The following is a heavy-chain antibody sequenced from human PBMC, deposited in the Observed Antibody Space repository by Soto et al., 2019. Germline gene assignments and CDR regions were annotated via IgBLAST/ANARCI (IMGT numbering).Heavy chain of an antibody. CDR2: ISIYSGNT. CDR1: GYTFTTYC. V-gene: IGHV1-18*01. D-gene: IGHD6-6*01. J-gene: IGHJ4*02. CDR3: ARSRSIALENDY. Sequence: ASVNVSCKPSGYTFTTYCITWGRQAPGQGLEWMGWISIYSGNTNYAQKLQGRVTMTTDTSTSTAYMELRSLRSDDTAVYFCARSRSIALENDYWGQGTQVTVSS.